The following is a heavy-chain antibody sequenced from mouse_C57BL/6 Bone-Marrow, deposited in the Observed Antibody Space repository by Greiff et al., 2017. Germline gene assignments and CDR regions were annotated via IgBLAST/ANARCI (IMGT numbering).Heavy chain of an antibody. V-gene: IGHV5-4*01. CDR3: SRDAYDYDEFAY. D-gene: IGHD2-4*01. CDR2: ISDGGSYT. Sequence: EVQVVESGGGLVKPGGSLKLSCAASGFTLSSYAMSWVRQTPEKRLEWVATISDGGSYTYYPDNVKGRFTISRDNAKNNLYLQMSHLKSEDTAMYYCSRDAYDYDEFAYWGQGTLVSVSA. J-gene: IGHJ3*01. CDR1: GFTLSSYA.